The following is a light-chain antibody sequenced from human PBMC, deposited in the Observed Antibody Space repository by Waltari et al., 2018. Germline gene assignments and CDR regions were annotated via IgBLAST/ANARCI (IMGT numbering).Light chain of an antibody. CDR2: DVS. Sequence: QSALTQPASVSGSPGQSITISCTGTSSDVGGYNSVSWYQQHPGKAPKLMIYDVSNRPSVVSNRFSGSKSVNTASLTISGLQAEDEADYYCSSYTSSSTLYVFGTGTKVTVL. V-gene: IGLV2-14*01. CDR1: SSDVGGYNS. CDR3: SSYTSSSTLYV. J-gene: IGLJ1*01.